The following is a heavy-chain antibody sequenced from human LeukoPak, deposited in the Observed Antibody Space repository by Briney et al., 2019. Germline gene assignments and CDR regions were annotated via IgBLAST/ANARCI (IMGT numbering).Heavy chain of an antibody. V-gene: IGHV4-61*02. CDR3: ARTYYDILTGYNPYFDY. CDR2: ISTSGST. Sequence: PSQTLSLTCTVSGGSISSGRFYWTWIRQPAGKGLEWIGRISTSGSTNYNPSLKSRVTISVDTSKNQFSLKLSSVTAADTAVYYCARTYYDILTGYNPYFDYWGQGILVTVSS. D-gene: IGHD3-9*01. CDR1: GGSISSGRFY. J-gene: IGHJ4*02.